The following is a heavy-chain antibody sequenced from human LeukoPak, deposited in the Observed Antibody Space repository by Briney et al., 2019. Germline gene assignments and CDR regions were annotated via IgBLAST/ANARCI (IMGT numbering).Heavy chain of an antibody. J-gene: IGHJ4*02. D-gene: IGHD3-22*01. Sequence: GGSLRLSCAASGLTFSSYGMHWVRQAPGKGLEWVAGISYDGSNKYYADSVKGRFTISRDNSKNTLYLQMNSLRAEDTAVYYCAKDTDYYDSSGYYYFDYWGQGTLVTVSS. CDR3: AKDTDYYDSSGYYYFDY. CDR2: ISYDGSNK. CDR1: GLTFSSYG. V-gene: IGHV3-30*18.